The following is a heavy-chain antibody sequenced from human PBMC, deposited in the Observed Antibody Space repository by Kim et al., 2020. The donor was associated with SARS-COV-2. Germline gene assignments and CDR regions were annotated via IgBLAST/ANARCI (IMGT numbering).Heavy chain of an antibody. Sequence: GGSLRLSCAASGFTFSSYWMSWVRQAPGKGLEWVANIKQDGSEKYYVDSVKGRFTISRDNAKNSLYLQMNSLRAEDTAVYYCARDQIESILFKSDLEVGAIDYWGQGTLVTVSS. V-gene: IGHV3-7*03. J-gene: IGHJ4*02. CDR1: GFTFSSYW. D-gene: IGHD1-26*01. CDR3: ARDQIESILFKSDLEVGAIDY. CDR2: IKQDGSEK.